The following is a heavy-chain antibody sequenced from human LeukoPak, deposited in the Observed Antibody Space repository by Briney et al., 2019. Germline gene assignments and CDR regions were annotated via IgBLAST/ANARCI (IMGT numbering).Heavy chain of an antibody. V-gene: IGHV3-30-3*01. CDR3: ARDARRYDFWSGYYHDY. CDR1: GFTFSSYA. J-gene: IGHJ4*02. Sequence: PTGRSLRLSCAASGFTFSSYAMHWVRQAPGKGLKWVAVISYDGSNRYYADSVKGRFTISRDNSKNTLYLQMNSLRAEDTAVYYCARDARRYDFWSGYYHDYWGQGTLVTVSS. CDR2: ISYDGSNR. D-gene: IGHD3-3*01.